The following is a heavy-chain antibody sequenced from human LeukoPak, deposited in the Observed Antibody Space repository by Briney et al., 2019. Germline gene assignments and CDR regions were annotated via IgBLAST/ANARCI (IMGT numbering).Heavy chain of an antibody. CDR2: INHSGST. CDR1: GYSISNGYY. CDR3: ARGIIAVAGTRYFDY. V-gene: IGHV4-34*01. D-gene: IGHD6-19*01. Sequence: SETLSLTCTVSGYSISNGYYWSWIRQPPGKGLEWIGEINHSGSTNYNPSLKSRVTISVDTSKNQFSLKLSSVTAADTAVYYCARGIIAVAGTRYFDYWGQGTLVTVSS. J-gene: IGHJ4*02.